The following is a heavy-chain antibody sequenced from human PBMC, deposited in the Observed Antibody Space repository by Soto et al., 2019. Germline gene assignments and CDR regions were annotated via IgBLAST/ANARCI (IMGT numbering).Heavy chain of an antibody. CDR3: ARQAWRYSSGPRDAFDI. J-gene: IGHJ3*02. CDR2: IYPGDSDT. D-gene: IGHD6-19*01. V-gene: IGHV5-51*01. Sequence: GESLKISCKGSGYSFTSYWIGWVRQMPGKGLEWMGIIYPGDSDTRYSPSFQGQVTISADKSISTAYLQWSSLKASDTAMYYCARQAWRYSSGPRDAFDIWGQGTMVTVSS. CDR1: GYSFTSYW.